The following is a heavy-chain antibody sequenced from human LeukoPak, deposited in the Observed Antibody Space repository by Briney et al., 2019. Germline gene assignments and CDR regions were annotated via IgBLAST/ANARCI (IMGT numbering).Heavy chain of an antibody. D-gene: IGHD4/OR15-4a*01. CDR1: GFTFSNYY. J-gene: IGHJ4*02. CDR3: AKDLSGHWCIDY. CDR2: ISDDGERK. V-gene: IGHV3-30*18. Sequence: GGSLRLSCVASGFTFSNYYMHWVRQAPGKGLEWVAIISDDGERKFYADSVRGRITISRDKSKNTLFLQMNSLRADGTAVYFCAKDLSGHWCIDYWGQGTLVTVSS.